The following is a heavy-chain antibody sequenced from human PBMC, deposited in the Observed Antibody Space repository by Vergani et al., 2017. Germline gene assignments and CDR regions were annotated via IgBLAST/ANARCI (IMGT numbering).Heavy chain of an antibody. D-gene: IGHD6-13*01. CDR2: IIPIFGTA. Sequence: QVQLVQSGAEVKKPGSSVKVSCKASGGTFSSYAISWVRQAPGQGLEWMGGIIPIFGTANYAQKFQGRVTITADESTSKAYMELSSLRSEDTAVYYCARDSGGYSSSHRNWYFDLWGRGTLVTVSS. V-gene: IGHV1-69*01. CDR1: GGTFSSYA. CDR3: ARDSGGYSSSHRNWYFDL. J-gene: IGHJ2*01.